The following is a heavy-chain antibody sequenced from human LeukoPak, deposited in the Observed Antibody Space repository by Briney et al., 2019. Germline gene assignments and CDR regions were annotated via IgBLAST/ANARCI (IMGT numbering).Heavy chain of an antibody. CDR1: GLTFSHVW. Sequence: AGGSLRLSCAVSGLTFSHVWVNWVRQAPGKGLEWVSTISGSGSSTYYVDSAKGRFTISRDNSKNTLYLQMNSLRAEDTAEYYCAKDSNGWYQRGSNYFDYWGQGTLVTVSS. V-gene: IGHV3-23*01. J-gene: IGHJ4*02. CDR2: ISGSGSST. D-gene: IGHD6-19*01. CDR3: AKDSNGWYQRGSNYFDY.